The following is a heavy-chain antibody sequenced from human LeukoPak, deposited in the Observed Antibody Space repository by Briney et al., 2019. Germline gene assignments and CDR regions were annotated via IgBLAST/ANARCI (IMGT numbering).Heavy chain of an antibody. J-gene: IGHJ4*02. CDR3: AREEVSFSAKGY. CDR2: TNSDGSST. Sequence: GGSLRLSCAASGFTFSSYWMHWVRQAPGKGLVWVSRTNSDGSSTSYADSVKGRFTISRDNAKNTLYLQMNSLRAEDTAVYYCAREEVSFSAKGYWGQGTLVTVSS. V-gene: IGHV3-74*01. CDR1: GFTFSSYW. D-gene: IGHD2/OR15-2a*01.